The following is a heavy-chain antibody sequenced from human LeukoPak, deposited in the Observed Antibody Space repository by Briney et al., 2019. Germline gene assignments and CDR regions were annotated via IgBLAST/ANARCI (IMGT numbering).Heavy chain of an antibody. D-gene: IGHD5-18*01. CDR2: ISSSSSFR. J-gene: IGHJ5*02. V-gene: IGHV3-21*01. CDR3: ARDWDLTDTAMVGYNWFDP. CDR1: GFNFSSYS. Sequence: PGGSLRLSCAASGFNFSSYSMNWVRQAPGKGLEWVSSISSSSSFRYYADSVKGRFTISRDNAKNSLYLQMNSLRAEDTAVYYCARDWDLTDTAMVGYNWFDPWGQGTLVTVSS.